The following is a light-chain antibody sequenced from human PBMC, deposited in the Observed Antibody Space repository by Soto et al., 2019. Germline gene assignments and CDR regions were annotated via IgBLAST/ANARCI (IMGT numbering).Light chain of an antibody. CDR3: QQDNRTPFT. Sequence: DIQMTQSPSSLSASVGDRVTITCRTSQTVSNNLNWYQRKPGKAPSLLIFASSTLQSGVPSRFIGSGSETEFTLTISSLQPEDVATYYCQQDNRTPFTFGPGTKVDI. CDR1: QTVSNN. J-gene: IGKJ3*01. V-gene: IGKV1-39*01. CDR2: ASS.